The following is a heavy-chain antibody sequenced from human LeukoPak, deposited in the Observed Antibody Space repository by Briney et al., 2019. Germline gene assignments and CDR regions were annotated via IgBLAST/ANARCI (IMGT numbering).Heavy chain of an antibody. CDR2: ISSNSATT. Sequence: GGSLRLSCAASGISFSTDSMNWVRQVPGKGLEWISYISSNSATTHYADSVKGRFTISRDNAKNSLYLHMNSLRADDAAVYYCARDTRSLIDYWGQGTLVTVSS. J-gene: IGHJ4*02. D-gene: IGHD1-26*01. V-gene: IGHV3-48*01. CDR1: GISFSTDS. CDR3: ARDTRSLIDY.